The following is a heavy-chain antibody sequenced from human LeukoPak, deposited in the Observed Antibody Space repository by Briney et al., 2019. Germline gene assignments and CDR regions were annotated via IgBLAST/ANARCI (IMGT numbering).Heavy chain of an antibody. J-gene: IGHJ6*03. CDR3: AKDHLPGRDYYYMDV. Sequence: GGSLRLSCVASGFTFSFYGMTWVRQAPGKGLEWVSGITGSGGTTYSADSVKGRFTISRDNSKNTLYLQMNSLRAEDTALYHCAKDHLPGRDYYYMDVWGKGTTVTVSS. CDR1: GFTFSFYG. V-gene: IGHV3-23*01. CDR2: ITGSGGTT.